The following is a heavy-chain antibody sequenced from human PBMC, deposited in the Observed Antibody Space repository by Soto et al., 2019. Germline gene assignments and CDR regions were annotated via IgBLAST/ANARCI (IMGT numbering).Heavy chain of an antibody. D-gene: IGHD3-9*01. Sequence: VQLVESGGGLVQPGGSLRLSCAASGFTFSSYGMHWVRQAPGKGLEWVAVISYDGSNKYYADSVKGRFTISRDNSKNTLYLQMNSLRAEDTAVYYCAKETTYYDILTGYYNHYYYGMDVWGQGTTVTVSS. CDR3: AKETTYYDILTGYYNHYYYGMDV. CDR1: GFTFSSYG. CDR2: ISYDGSNK. V-gene: IGHV3-30*18. J-gene: IGHJ6*02.